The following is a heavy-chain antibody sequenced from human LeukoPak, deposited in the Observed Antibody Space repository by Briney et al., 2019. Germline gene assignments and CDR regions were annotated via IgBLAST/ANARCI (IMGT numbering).Heavy chain of an antibody. Sequence: PGGSLRLSCAASGFTFSTYAMNWVRQAPGKGLEWVSGINWNGGSTGYADSVKGRFTISRDNAKNSLYLQMNSLRAEDTALYYCARGYSSSWYAFDLWGQGTMVTVSS. V-gene: IGHV3-20*04. D-gene: IGHD6-13*01. J-gene: IGHJ3*01. CDR2: INWNGGST. CDR3: ARGYSSSWYAFDL. CDR1: GFTFSTYA.